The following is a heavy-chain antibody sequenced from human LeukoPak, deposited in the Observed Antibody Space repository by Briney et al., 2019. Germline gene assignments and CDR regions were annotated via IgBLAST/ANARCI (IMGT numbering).Heavy chain of an antibody. J-gene: IGHJ4*02. Sequence: SETLSLTCTVSGGSISSSSYYWGWIRQPPGKGLEWIGYLFHSGTRRYNPSLKSRVTISADTTKNQFFLSLNSTTAADTAVYYCARRRGWKQQVVYFDYCGQGTLATVSS. CDR1: GGSISSSSYY. V-gene: IGHV4-61*05. CDR3: ARRRGWKQQVVYFDY. D-gene: IGHD6-13*01. CDR2: LFHSGTR.